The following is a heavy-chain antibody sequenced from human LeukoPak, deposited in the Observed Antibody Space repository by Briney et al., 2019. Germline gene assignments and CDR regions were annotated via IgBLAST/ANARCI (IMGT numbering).Heavy chain of an antibody. CDR1: GGTFSSYA. Sequence: GASVKVSCKASGGTFSSYAISWVRQAPGQGLEWMGRIIPILGIANYAQKFQGRVTITADKSTSTAYMELRSLRSDDTAVYYCAREARLEAFDIWGQGTMVTVSS. J-gene: IGHJ3*02. CDR2: IIPILGIA. CDR3: AREARLEAFDI. V-gene: IGHV1-69*04. D-gene: IGHD3-16*01.